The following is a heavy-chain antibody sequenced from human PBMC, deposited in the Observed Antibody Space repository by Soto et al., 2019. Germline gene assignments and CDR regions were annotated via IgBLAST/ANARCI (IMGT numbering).Heavy chain of an antibody. Sequence: ASETLSLTCAVYGGSFSGYYWSWIRQPPGKGLEWIGEINHSGSTKFNPSLKSRVTISVDKSKNQFSLKLSSVTAADTAVYYCAREDSGSIVIKYYFDYWGQGTLVTVSS. CDR2: INHSGST. CDR1: GGSFSGYY. D-gene: IGHD1-26*01. J-gene: IGHJ4*02. V-gene: IGHV4-34*01. CDR3: AREDSGSIVIKYYFDY.